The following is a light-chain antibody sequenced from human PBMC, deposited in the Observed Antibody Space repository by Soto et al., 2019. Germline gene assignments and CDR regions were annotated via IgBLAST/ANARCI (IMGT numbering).Light chain of an antibody. CDR1: QSVLYSSNNKNY. J-gene: IGKJ1*01. CDR3: QHYYSTPPA. V-gene: IGKV4-1*01. CDR2: WAS. Sequence: DIVMTQSPDSLAVSLGERATINCKSSQSVLYSSNNKNYLAWYQQKPGQPPKLLIYWASTRESGVPDRFSASGSGTDFTLTISSLQAEDVAVYYCQHYYSTPPAFGQGTKVDIK.